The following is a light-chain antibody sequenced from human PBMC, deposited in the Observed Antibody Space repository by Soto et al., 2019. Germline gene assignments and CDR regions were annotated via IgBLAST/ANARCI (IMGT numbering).Light chain of an antibody. CDR2: QSS. V-gene: IGKV1-5*03. J-gene: IGKJ2*01. CDR1: QSISSW. CDR3: QQYNSYPYT. Sequence: DIQMTQSPSTLSASVGDRVTITCRASQSISSWLAWYQQKPGKAPKLLIYQSSSLESGVPSRFSGSGSGTELTLTIRSLQPDDFAPYSCQQYNSYPYTFGQGTKLEIK.